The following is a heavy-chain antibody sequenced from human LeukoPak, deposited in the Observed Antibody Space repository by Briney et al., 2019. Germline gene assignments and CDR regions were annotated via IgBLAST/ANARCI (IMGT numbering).Heavy chain of an antibody. J-gene: IGHJ4*02. CDR2: MNPNSGNT. V-gene: IGHV1-8*02. CDR1: GYTFSGFY. D-gene: IGHD6-13*01. Sequence: ASVKVSCKASGYTFSGFYIHWVRQAPGQGLEWMGWMNPNSGNTDYAQKFQGRVTLTRNTPVSTAYMELSSLRSDDTAVYYCARDWQQLRPGLDYWGQGTLVTVSS. CDR3: ARDWQQLRPGLDY.